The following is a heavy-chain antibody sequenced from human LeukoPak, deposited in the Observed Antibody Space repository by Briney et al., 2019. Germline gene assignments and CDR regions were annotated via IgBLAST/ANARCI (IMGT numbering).Heavy chain of an antibody. Sequence: SQTLSLTCAISGDSVSSNSAAWNWIRQSPSRGLEWLGRTYYRSKWYYEYAISVKSRITINPDTSKSQFSLQLNFVTPEDTAMYYCARQASRAFDIWGQGTMVTVSS. CDR1: GDSVSSNSAA. CDR2: TYYRSKWYY. J-gene: IGHJ3*02. V-gene: IGHV6-1*01. D-gene: IGHD1-26*01. CDR3: ARQASRAFDI.